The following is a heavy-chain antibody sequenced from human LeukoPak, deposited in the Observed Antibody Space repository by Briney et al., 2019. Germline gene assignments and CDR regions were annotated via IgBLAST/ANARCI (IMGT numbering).Heavy chain of an antibody. Sequence: SETLSLTCTVSGGSISSYYWSWIRQPAGKGLEWIGRIYTSGSTNYNPSLKSRVTMSVDTSKNQFSLKLSSVTAADTAVYYCARDIAVVVVAAGSADAFDIWGQGTMVTVSS. CDR1: GGSISSYY. CDR3: ARDIAVVVVAAGSADAFDI. V-gene: IGHV4-4*07. CDR2: IYTSGST. J-gene: IGHJ3*02. D-gene: IGHD2-15*01.